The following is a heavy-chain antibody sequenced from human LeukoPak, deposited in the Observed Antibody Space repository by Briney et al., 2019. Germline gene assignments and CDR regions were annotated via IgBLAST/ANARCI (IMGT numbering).Heavy chain of an antibody. CDR3: TRAYDGLDI. V-gene: IGHV3-21*01. Sequence: GGSLRLSCAASGFTFSSYSMNWVRQAPGKGLEWVSSISSSSRYIHYADSVKGRFTISRDNAKNSLYLQVNSLRAEDTAVYYCTRAYDGLDIWGQGTMVTVSS. CDR2: ISSSSRYI. J-gene: IGHJ3*02. CDR1: GFTFSSYS.